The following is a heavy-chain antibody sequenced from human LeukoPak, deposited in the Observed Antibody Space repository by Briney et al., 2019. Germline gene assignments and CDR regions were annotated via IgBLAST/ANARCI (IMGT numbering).Heavy chain of an antibody. J-gene: IGHJ4*02. CDR2: ISGSGEST. D-gene: IGHD1-26*01. V-gene: IGHV3-23*01. CDR1: GFTFSNYG. Sequence: PGGSLRLSCAASGFTFSNYGTSWVRQAPGRGLEWVSTISGSGESTYYADSVKGRFTISRDNSKNTVYLQMNSLRAEDTAVYYCAKVLSGSQDYWGQGTLVTVFS. CDR3: AKVLSGSQDY.